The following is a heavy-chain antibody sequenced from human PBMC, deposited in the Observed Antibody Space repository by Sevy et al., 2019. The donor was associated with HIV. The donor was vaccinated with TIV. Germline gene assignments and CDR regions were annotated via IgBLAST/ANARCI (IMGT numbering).Heavy chain of an antibody. CDR2: ISYEGTKT. CDR1: GFAFSSHA. D-gene: IGHD6-13*01. CDR3: ARDGGYSIRWYRLY. J-gene: IGHJ4*02. Sequence: GGSLRLSCTASGFAFSSHAMHWVRQAPGKGLEWVAVISYEGTKTYYAASVEGRFTISRDNSKNMLSLQINSLRPEDTAVDYCARDGGYSIRWYRLYWGQGTLVTVSS. V-gene: IGHV3-30-3*01.